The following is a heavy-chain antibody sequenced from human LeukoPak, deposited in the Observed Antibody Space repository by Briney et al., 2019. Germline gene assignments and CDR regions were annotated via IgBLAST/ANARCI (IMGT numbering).Heavy chain of an antibody. CDR1: GYTFTSYG. V-gene: IGHV1-18*01. Sequence: ALVKVSCKASGYTFTSYGISWVRQAPGQGLEWMGWISAYNGNTNYAQKLQGRVTMTTDTSTSTAYMELRSLRSDDTAVYYCARDLGYCSGGSCLPDYWGQGTLVTVSS. D-gene: IGHD2-15*01. CDR2: ISAYNGNT. J-gene: IGHJ4*02. CDR3: ARDLGYCSGGSCLPDY.